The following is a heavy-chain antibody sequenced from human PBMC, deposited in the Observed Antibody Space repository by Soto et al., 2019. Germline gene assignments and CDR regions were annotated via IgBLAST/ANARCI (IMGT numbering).Heavy chain of an antibody. Sequence: QVQLQESGPGLVKPSETLSLTCTVSGGSISGYYWIWIRQSPGKGPEWVGYIHHTGSTNYNPSLKSRVTISVDTSKNQFSLSLTSVTAADTAVYYCARHQPDHRGDWFDPWGQGFVVTVSS. CDR2: IHHTGST. J-gene: IGHJ5*02. CDR3: ARHQPDHRGDWFDP. V-gene: IGHV4-59*08. D-gene: IGHD2-2*01. CDR1: GGSISGYY.